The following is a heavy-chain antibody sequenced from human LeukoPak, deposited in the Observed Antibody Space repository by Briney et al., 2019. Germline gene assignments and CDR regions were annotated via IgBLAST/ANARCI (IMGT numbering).Heavy chain of an antibody. CDR3: ARVIGSGGYLHGSFDD. J-gene: IGHJ4*02. Sequence: SETLSLTCIVSGGSINGFYWSWIRQSPGKGLEWIGYIYYSGDTKYNPSLKGRVTISVDTSKSHFSLKLRSVTAADTAVYYCARVIGSGGYLHGSFDDWGQGTLVTVSS. D-gene: IGHD1-26*01. CDR1: GGSINGFY. CDR2: IYYSGDT. V-gene: IGHV4-59*13.